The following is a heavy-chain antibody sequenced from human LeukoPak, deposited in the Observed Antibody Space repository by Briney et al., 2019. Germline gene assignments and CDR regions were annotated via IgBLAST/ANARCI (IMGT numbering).Heavy chain of an antibody. J-gene: IGHJ5*02. CDR2: IYSSGIT. D-gene: IGHD3-10*01. V-gene: IGHV4-61*02. CDR1: GGSITSGSFY. CDR3: ARGITGRGRFDP. Sequence: PSETLSLPCTVSGGSITSGSFYWAWIRQSAGKGLEWIGRIYSSGITNYNPSLKSRLTMSIDTSKSQFFLNLSSLTAADTAVYYCARGITGRGRFDPWGQGTLVTVSS.